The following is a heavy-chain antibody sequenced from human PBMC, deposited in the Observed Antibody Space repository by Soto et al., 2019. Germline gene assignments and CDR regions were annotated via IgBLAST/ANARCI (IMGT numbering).Heavy chain of an antibody. CDR1: GFTFDDYA. CDR2: IVWNNGNI. J-gene: IGHJ6*03. Sequence: EVQLVESGGGLVQPGTSLRLSCAASGFTFDDYAMHWVRQAPGKGLEWVSGIVWNNGNIAYADSVKGRLIISRDNAKNSLYLQMNSLRTEDTALYYCVRIPAAIGYMDVWGKGTTVTVSS. CDR3: VRIPAAIGYMDV. V-gene: IGHV3-9*01. D-gene: IGHD2-2*02.